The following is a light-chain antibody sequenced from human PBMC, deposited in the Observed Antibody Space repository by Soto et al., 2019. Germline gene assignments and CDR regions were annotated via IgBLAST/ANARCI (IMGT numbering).Light chain of an antibody. CDR2: DVS. Sequence: QSVLTQPRSVSGSPGQSVTISCTGNSSDVGGYNYVSWYQQHPGKAPKLMIYDVSKRPSGVPDRFSGSKSGNTASLTISGLQAEDEADYYCCSYAGSYTIYVFGTGTKLTVL. CDR3: CSYAGSYTIYV. V-gene: IGLV2-11*01. CDR1: SSDVGGYNY. J-gene: IGLJ1*01.